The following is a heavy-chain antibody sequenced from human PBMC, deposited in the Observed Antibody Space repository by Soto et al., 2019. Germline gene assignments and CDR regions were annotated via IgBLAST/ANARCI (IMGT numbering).Heavy chain of an antibody. D-gene: IGHD3-10*01. CDR3: ARANYYGSPGDFDY. J-gene: IGHJ4*02. V-gene: IGHV3-48*01. CDR2: ISSSSSTI. CDR1: GFTFSSYS. Sequence: ESGGGLVQPGGSLRLSCAASGFTFSSYSMNWVRQAPGKGLEWVSYISSSSSTIYYADSVKGRFTISRDNAKNSLYLQMSSLRAEDTAVYYCARANYYGSPGDFDYWGQGTLVTVSS.